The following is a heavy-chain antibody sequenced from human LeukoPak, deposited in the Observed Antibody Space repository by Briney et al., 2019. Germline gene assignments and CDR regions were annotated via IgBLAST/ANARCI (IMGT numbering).Heavy chain of an antibody. Sequence: GGSLRLSCAASGFTFDDYGMSWVRQAPGKGLEWVSGINWNGGSTGYADSVKGRFTISRDNAKNSLYLQMNSLRAEDTAVYYCASLVGATAPPFDYWGQGTLVTVSS. CDR2: INWNGGST. J-gene: IGHJ4*02. CDR1: GFTFDDYG. CDR3: ASLVGATAPPFDY. D-gene: IGHD1-26*01. V-gene: IGHV3-20*04.